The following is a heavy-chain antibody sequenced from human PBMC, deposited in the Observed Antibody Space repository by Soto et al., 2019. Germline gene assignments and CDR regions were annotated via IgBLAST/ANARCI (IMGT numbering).Heavy chain of an antibody. V-gene: IGHV3-7*01. D-gene: IGHD6-19*01. Sequence: GGSLRLSCAASGFTFSSYWMSWVRQAPGKGLEWVANIKQDGSEKYYVDSVKGRFTISRDNAKNSLYLQMNSLRAEDTAVYYCARVIDSSGWYAFDIWGQGTMVTVSS. J-gene: IGHJ3*02. CDR2: IKQDGSEK. CDR1: GFTFSSYW. CDR3: ARVIDSSGWYAFDI.